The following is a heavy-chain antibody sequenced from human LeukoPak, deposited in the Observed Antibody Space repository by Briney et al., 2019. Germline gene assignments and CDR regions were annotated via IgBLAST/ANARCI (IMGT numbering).Heavy chain of an antibody. CDR2: ISGSGGST. V-gene: IGHV3-23*01. J-gene: IGHJ4*02. D-gene: IGHD1-26*01. Sequence: PGGSLRISCAASGFTFSSYATSWVRQAPGKGLEWVSAISGSGGSTYYADSVKGRFTISRDNSKNTLYLQMNSLRAEDTAVYYCAKDLHSGSYDRYNFDCWGQGTLVTVSS. CDR1: GFTFSSYA. CDR3: AKDLHSGSYDRYNFDC.